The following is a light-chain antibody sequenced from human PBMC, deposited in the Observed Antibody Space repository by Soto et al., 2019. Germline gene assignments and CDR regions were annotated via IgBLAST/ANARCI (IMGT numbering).Light chain of an antibody. V-gene: IGKV3-20*01. CDR1: QSVSKY. Sequence: EIVLTQSPGTLALSPGEGATLSCRASQSVSKYLAWYQQKPGQAPRLLIYGASSRATGIPDSFXGSGXGTXXXXXXXXXEPEDFAEYYCHQYGGSPQPFGQGTKDEIK. CDR2: GAS. J-gene: IGKJ1*01. CDR3: HQYGGSPQP.